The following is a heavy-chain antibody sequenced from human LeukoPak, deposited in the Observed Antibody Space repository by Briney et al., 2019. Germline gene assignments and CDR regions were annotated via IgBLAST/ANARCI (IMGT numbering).Heavy chain of an antibody. CDR2: IWYDGSNK. CDR3: ARDRDVVVVAYYFDY. CDR1: GFTFSSYG. J-gene: IGHJ4*02. D-gene: IGHD2-15*01. Sequence: GGSLRLSCAASGFTFSSYGMHWVCQAPGKGLEWVAVIWYDGSNKYYADSVKGRFTISRDNSKNTLYLQMNSLRAEDTAVYYCARDRDVVVVAYYFDYWGQGTLVTVSS. V-gene: IGHV3-33*01.